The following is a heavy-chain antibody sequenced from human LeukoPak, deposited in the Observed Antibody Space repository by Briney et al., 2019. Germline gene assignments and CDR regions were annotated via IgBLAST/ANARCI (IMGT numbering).Heavy chain of an antibody. CDR2: IYYSGST. Sequence: PSETLSLTCTVSGGSISSYYWSWIRQPPGKGLEWIGYIYYSGSTNYNPSLKSRVTISVDTSKNQFSLKLSSVTAADTAVYYCARHSAYYDFWSGRYRSYYFDYWGQGTLVTVSS. V-gene: IGHV4-59*01. CDR3: ARHSAYYDFWSGRYRSYYFDY. CDR1: GGSISSYY. J-gene: IGHJ4*02. D-gene: IGHD3-3*01.